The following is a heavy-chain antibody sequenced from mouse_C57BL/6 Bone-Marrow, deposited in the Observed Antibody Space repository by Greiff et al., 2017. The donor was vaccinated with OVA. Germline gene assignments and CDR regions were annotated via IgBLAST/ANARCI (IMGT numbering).Heavy chain of an antibody. CDR2: IHPNSGST. CDR3: ARTPAEYYGSSYDAMDY. J-gene: IGHJ4*01. Sequence: VQLQQPGAELVKPGASVKLSCKASGYTFTSYWMHGVKQRPGQGLEWIGMIHPNSGSTNYNEQFTSKATLTVYNSSITAYMQLSSLTSEDSAVYYCARTPAEYYGSSYDAMDYWGQGTSVTVSS. V-gene: IGHV1-64*01. CDR1: GYTFTSYW. D-gene: IGHD1-1*01.